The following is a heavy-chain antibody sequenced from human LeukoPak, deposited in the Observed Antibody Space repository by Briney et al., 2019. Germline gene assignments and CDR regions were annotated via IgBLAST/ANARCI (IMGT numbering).Heavy chain of an antibody. V-gene: IGHV4-4*09. D-gene: IGHD1-26*01. Sequence: SETLSLTCTVSGGSITSYSWSWIRQPPGKGLEGIGYIYTSGNTNYNASLKSRVITSVDTSMNQFSLKLRSVTAADTAVYYCARIVGPTRRHYYMDVWRKGTTVSVSS. CDR2: IYTSGNT. CDR3: ARIVGPTRRHYYMDV. J-gene: IGHJ6*03. CDR1: GGSITSYS.